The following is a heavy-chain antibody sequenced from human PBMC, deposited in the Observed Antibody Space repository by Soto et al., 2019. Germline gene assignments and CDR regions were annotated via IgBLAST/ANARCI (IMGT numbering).Heavy chain of an antibody. D-gene: IGHD3-3*01. CDR3: AKHGRITIFGVVITGGMDV. CDR1: GFTFSSYA. V-gene: IGHV3-23*01. J-gene: IGHJ6*02. CDR2: ISGSGGST. Sequence: GGSLRLSXAASGFTFSSYAMSWVRQAPGKGLEWVSAISGSGGSTYYADSVKGRFTISRDNSKNTLYLQMNSLRAEDTAVYYCAKHGRITIFGVVITGGMDVWGQGTTVTVSS.